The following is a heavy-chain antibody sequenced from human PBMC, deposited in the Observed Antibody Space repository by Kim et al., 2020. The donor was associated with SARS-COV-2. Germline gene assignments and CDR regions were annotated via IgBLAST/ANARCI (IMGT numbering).Heavy chain of an antibody. J-gene: IGHJ6*02. V-gene: IGHV3-7*01. CDR2: IKQDGSEK. D-gene: IGHD3-22*01. CDR1: GFTFSSYW. CDR3: AREKITMIVVVITPYYYYGMDV. Sequence: VGSLRLSCAASGFTFSSYWMSWVRQAPGKGLEWVANIKQDGSEKYYVDSVKGRFTISRDNAKNSLYLQMNSLRAEDTAVYYCAREKITMIVVVITPYYYYGMDVWGQGTTLTVSS.